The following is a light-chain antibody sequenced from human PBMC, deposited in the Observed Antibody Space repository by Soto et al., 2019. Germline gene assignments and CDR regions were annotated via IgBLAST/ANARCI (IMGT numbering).Light chain of an antibody. J-gene: IGKJ1*01. CDR3: QQRSNWPRT. V-gene: IGKV3D-20*02. CDR2: GVS. Sequence: EVVLTQSPGTLSLSPGERATLSCRASQSVINYLGWYQQKPGQAPRLLIYGVSSRATGIPDRFSGSGSGTDFTLTISRLEPEDFAVYYCQQRSNWPRTFGQGTRVKIK. CDR1: QSVINY.